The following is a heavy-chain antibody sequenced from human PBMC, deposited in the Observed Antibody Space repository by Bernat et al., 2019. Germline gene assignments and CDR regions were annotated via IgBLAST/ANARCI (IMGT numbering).Heavy chain of an antibody. CDR3: AKGHYDILTGYYSYYYYALDV. CDR2: IRGGGGDT. CDR1: GFSFRDYA. J-gene: IGHJ6*02. D-gene: IGHD3-9*01. Sequence: EVQVLESGGGLVQPGGSLRLSCAASGFSFRDYAMSWVRQAPGKGLEWVSSIRGGGGDTYYANSVKGRFTISRDNSKNTLYLQMSGLGAEDTAVYYCAKGHYDILTGYYSYYYYALDVWGQGTTVTVSS. V-gene: IGHV3-23*01.